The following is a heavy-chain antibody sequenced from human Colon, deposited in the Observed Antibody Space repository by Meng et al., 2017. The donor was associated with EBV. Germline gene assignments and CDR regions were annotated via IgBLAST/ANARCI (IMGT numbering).Heavy chain of an antibody. V-gene: IGHV4-39*01. CDR2: IYHSGST. CDR1: GGTISSGHYY. J-gene: IGHJ4*02. CDR3: ARRRGGSGRDC. D-gene: IGHD3-10*01. Sequence: QLNQTESGAGRGKPSQTLCPTCTVSGGTISSGHYYWGWVRQPPGKGLQWIGTIYHSGSTSYNPSLQSRVTMFVDTSKNQFSLMLTSVTATDTAVYYCARRRGGSGRDCWGQGTLVTVSS.